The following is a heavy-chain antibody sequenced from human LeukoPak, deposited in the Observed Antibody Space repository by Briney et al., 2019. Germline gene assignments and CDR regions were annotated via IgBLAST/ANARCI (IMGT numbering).Heavy chain of an antibody. CDR1: GFTFDDYA. Sequence: GGSLRLSCAASGFTFDDYAMHWVRQAPGKGLEWVSLISWDGGSTYYADSVKGRFTISRDNSKNSLYLQMNSLRAEDTALYYCAKGTYYDFWSGAGDCYYYMDVWGKGTTVTVSS. V-gene: IGHV3-43D*03. D-gene: IGHD3-3*01. J-gene: IGHJ6*03. CDR3: AKGTYYDFWSGAGDCYYYMDV. CDR2: ISWDGGST.